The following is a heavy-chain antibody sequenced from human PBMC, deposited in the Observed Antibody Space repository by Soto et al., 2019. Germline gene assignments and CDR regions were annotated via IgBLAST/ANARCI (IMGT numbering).Heavy chain of an antibody. Sequence: PGGSMRLSCVASGFTFSTYWMSWVRPAPGKGLEWVANIKQDGSEKYYVDSVKGRFTVSRDNAKNSLYLQMNSLRAEGTAVYYCAREGHDYGRGYNYWGQGTRGTVSS. CDR3: AREGHDYGRGYNY. V-gene: IGHV3-7*01. J-gene: IGHJ4*02. CDR2: IKQDGSEK. D-gene: IGHD4-17*01. CDR1: GFTFSTYW.